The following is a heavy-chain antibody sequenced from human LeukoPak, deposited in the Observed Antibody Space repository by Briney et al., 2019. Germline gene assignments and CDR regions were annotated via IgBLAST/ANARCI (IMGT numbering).Heavy chain of an antibody. Sequence: SETLSLTCAVSGYSISSGYYWGWIRQPPGKGLEWIGSIYHSGNTYYSPSLKSRVTISVDTARNQFSLKLSSVTTADTAVYYCAREAGGWGQGTLVTVSS. CDR1: GYSISSGYY. D-gene: IGHD3-10*01. J-gene: IGHJ4*02. CDR3: AREAGG. V-gene: IGHV4-38-2*02. CDR2: IYHSGNT.